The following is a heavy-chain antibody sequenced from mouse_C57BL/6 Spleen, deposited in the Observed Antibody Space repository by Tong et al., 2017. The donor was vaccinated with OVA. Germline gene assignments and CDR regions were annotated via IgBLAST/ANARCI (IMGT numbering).Heavy chain of an antibody. Sequence: VQLQQSGAELARPGASVKMSCKASGYTFTSYTMHWVKQRPGQGLEWIGYINPSSGYTNYNQKFKDKATLTADKSSSTAYMQLSSLTSEDSAVYYCATPRQLGLGFDYWGQGTNLTVSS. CDR1: GYTFTSYT. CDR3: ATPRQLGLGFDY. V-gene: IGHV1-4*01. CDR2: INPSSGYT. J-gene: IGHJ2*01. D-gene: IGHD3-2*01.